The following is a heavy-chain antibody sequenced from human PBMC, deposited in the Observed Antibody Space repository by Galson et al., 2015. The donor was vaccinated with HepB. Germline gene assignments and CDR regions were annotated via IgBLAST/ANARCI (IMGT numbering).Heavy chain of an antibody. Sequence: QSGAEVKKPGESLKISCKGSGYSFSSYWIAWVRQMPGKGLEWMGIICPGDSNIRYSPSFQGQVTISADKSISTAYLQWSSLKASDTAMYYCARQAVTMTRRVPYYFDYWGQGTLVTVSS. V-gene: IGHV5-51*01. CDR1: GYSFSSYW. J-gene: IGHJ4*02. CDR3: ARQAVTMTRRVPYYFDY. D-gene: IGHD4-17*01. CDR2: ICPGDSNI.